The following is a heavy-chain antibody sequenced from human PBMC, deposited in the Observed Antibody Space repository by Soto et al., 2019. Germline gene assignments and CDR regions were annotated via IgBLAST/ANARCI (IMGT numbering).Heavy chain of an antibody. Sequence: SVKVSCKASGGTFSSYTISWVRQAPGQGLEWMGRIIPILGIANYAQKFQGRVTITADKSTSTAYMELSSLRSEDSVLFFCARGYCSGGSCDNAFDIWGQGTMVTVSS. CDR1: GGTFSSYT. CDR2: IIPILGIA. CDR3: ARGYCSGGSCDNAFDI. D-gene: IGHD2-15*01. J-gene: IGHJ3*02. V-gene: IGHV1-69*02.